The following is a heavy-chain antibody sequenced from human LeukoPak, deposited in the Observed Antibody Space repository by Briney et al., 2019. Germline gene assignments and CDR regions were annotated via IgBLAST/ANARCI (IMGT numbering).Heavy chain of an antibody. Sequence: GGSLRLSCAASGFTFDDYAMHWVRQAPGKGLDGVSGISWNSGSIGYADSVKGRFTISRDNAKNSLYLQMNSLRAEDMALYYCAKAISGWYVGDYFDYWGQGTLVTVSS. CDR1: GFTFDDYA. D-gene: IGHD6-19*01. CDR2: ISWNSGSI. CDR3: AKAISGWYVGDYFDY. V-gene: IGHV3-9*03. J-gene: IGHJ4*02.